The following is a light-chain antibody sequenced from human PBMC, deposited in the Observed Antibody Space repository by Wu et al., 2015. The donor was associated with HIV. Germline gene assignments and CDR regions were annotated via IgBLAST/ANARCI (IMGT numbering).Light chain of an antibody. V-gene: IGKV3-20*01. Sequence: EIVLTQSPATLSLSPGERATLSCRASQSVSSYLAWYQQKPGQAPRLLIYDASNRATGIPDRFSGSGSGTDFTLTISRLEPEDFAVYYCQQYGSSPLTFGQRDQGG. CDR3: QQYGSSPLT. CDR1: QSVSSY. J-gene: IGKJ1*01. CDR2: DAS.